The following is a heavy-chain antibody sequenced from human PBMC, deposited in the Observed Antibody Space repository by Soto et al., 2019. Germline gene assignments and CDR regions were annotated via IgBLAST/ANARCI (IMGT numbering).Heavy chain of an antibody. Sequence: ASVKVCCKVSGHTLAELSIHWVRQAPGKGLEWMGGFDPEDNEIIYAQKFRGRVTMTEDTYTDTASIYVSILISEDTAVYYCWTVVIVPGAIIPNRFEYWGQGTQITVS. CDR2: FDPEDNEI. CDR1: GHTLAELS. CDR3: WTVVIVPGAIIPNRFEY. V-gene: IGHV1-24*01. J-gene: IGHJ4*02. D-gene: IGHD2-2*02.